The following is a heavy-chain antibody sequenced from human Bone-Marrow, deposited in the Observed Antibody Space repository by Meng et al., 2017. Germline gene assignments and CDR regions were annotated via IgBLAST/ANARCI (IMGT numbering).Heavy chain of an antibody. CDR3: ARDRGYYYDSSGYYRDY. V-gene: IGHV3-7*01. J-gene: IGHJ4*02. CDR2: IKQDGSEK. Sequence: GGSLRLSCAASGFTFSNAWMSWVRQAPGKGLEWVANIKQDGSEKYYVDSVKGRFTISRDNAKNSLYLQMNSLRAEDTAVYYCARDRGYYYDSSGYYRDYWGQGTLVTVSS. D-gene: IGHD3-22*01. CDR1: GFTFSNAW.